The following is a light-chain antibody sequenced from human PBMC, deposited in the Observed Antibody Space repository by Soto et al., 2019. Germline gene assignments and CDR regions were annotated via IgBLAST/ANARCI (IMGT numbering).Light chain of an antibody. J-gene: IGLJ1*01. CDR2: EVN. CDR3: SSYAGSSNV. Sequence: QSLLTQPPSSSGSPGQSVAISCTGTISDVGGYNYVSWYQQHPGKAPKLMIYEVNKRPSGVPDRFSGSKSGNTASLTVSGLQAEDEADYYCSSYAGSSNVFGTGTKVTV. V-gene: IGLV2-8*01. CDR1: ISDVGGYNY.